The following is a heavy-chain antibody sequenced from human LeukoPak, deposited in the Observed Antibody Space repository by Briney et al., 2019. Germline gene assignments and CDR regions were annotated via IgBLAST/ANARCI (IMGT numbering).Heavy chain of an antibody. J-gene: IGHJ4*02. CDR3: ASIVSGTFDY. CDR1: GGSFSGYY. Sequence: ASETLSLTCAVYGGSFSGYYWSWIRQPPGRGLEWIGEINHSGSTNYNPSLKSRVTISVDTSKNQFSLKLSSVTAADTAVYYCASIVSGTFDYWGQGTLVTVSS. CDR2: INHSGST. V-gene: IGHV4-34*01. D-gene: IGHD5/OR15-5a*01.